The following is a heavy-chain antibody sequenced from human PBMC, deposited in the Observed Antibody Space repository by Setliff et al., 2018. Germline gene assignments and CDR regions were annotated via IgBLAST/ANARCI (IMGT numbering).Heavy chain of an antibody. V-gene: IGHV4-59*01. CDR3: ARLSWNGLRYYGLDV. J-gene: IGHJ6*02. CDR2: IQKSGST. D-gene: IGHD3-3*01. Sequence: KPSETLSLTCNVSGVSISSYYWSWIRQPPGKGLESIGYIQKSGSTNYNPSLMSRVSISVDTSKNQFSLKLRSVTAAGTAVYYCARLSWNGLRYYGLDVWGQGTTVS. CDR1: GVSISSYY.